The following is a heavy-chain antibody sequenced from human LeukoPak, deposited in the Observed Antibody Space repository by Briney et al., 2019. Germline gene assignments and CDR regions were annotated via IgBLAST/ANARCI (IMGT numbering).Heavy chain of an antibody. CDR2: IGTAGDT. V-gene: IGHV3-13*01. D-gene: IGHD6-13*01. Sequence: GGSLRLSCAASGFTFSNYDMHWVRQAAGKGLEWVSGIGTAGDTYYSGSEKGRFTISRETARNSLYLQMSSLSAGDTAVYYCASSPAYSSSCDAIDNWGQGTLVTVSS. J-gene: IGHJ4*02. CDR1: GFTFSNYD. CDR3: ASSPAYSSSCDAIDN.